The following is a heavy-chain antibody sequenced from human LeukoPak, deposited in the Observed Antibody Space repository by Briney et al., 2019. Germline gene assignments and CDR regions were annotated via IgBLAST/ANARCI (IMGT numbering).Heavy chain of an antibody. Sequence: SETLSLTCTVSGGSISSSSYYWGWIRQPPGKGLEWIGSIYYSGSTYYNPSLKSRVTISVDTSKNQFSLKLSSVTAADTAVYYCARGPYSGSYYFDYWGQGTQVTVSS. CDR2: IYYSGST. D-gene: IGHD1-26*01. J-gene: IGHJ4*02. CDR3: ARGPYSGSYYFDY. CDR1: GGSISSSSYY. V-gene: IGHV4-39*01.